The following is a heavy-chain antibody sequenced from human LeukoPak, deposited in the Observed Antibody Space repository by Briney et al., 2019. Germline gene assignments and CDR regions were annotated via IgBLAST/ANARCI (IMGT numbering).Heavy chain of an antibody. CDR1: GVTFSSYA. J-gene: IGHJ4*02. V-gene: IGHV3-30-3*01. D-gene: IGHD4-17*01. Sequence: GGSLRLSCAASGVTFSSYAMPWVRQAPGKGLEWVAVISYDGSNKYYADSVKGRFTISRDNSKNTLYLQMNSLRAEDTAVYYCARDYGGFDYWGQGTLVTVSS. CDR2: ISYDGSNK. CDR3: ARDYGGFDY.